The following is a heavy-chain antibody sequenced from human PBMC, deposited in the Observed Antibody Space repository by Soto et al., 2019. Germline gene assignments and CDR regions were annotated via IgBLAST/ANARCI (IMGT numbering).Heavy chain of an antibody. V-gene: IGHV3-23*01. J-gene: IGHJ4*02. CDR1: GFTFSSCA. D-gene: IGHD6-19*01. CDR2: ISDSGGST. CDR3: AKDKPAAGSQWLVPI. Sequence: EVQLLESGGGLVQPGGSLRLSCAASGFTFSSCAMTWVRQAPGMGLQWVSAISDSGGSTYYADSVRGRFTISRDNSKNPLDLQLNSLGAEDTAVYYCAKDKPAAGSQWLVPIWGRGPLVTVSS.